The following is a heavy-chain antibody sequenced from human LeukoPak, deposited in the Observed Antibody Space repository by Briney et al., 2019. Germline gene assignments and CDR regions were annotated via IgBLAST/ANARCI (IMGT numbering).Heavy chain of an antibody. CDR1: SGSISTSSYC. Sequence: PSETLSLTCTVSSGSISTSSYCWGWIRQPPGKGLEWIGSISYSGTTYYNPSLKSRVNISVDTSNNQFSLRLTSVTAADTAVYFCARHPSSAWHADYWGHGTLVTVSS. CDR3: ARHPSSAWHADY. D-gene: IGHD6-25*01. J-gene: IGHJ4*01. CDR2: ISYSGTT. V-gene: IGHV4-39*01.